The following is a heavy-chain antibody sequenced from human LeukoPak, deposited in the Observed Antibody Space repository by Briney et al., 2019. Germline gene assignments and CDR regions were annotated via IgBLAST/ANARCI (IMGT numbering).Heavy chain of an antibody. CDR1: GGTFSSYA. CDR2: IIPIFGTA. CDR3: ARAVSGPVGAFDI. Sequence: SVKVSCKASGGTFSSYAISWVRQAPGQGLEWMGRIIPIFGTANYAQKFQGRVTITTDESTSTAYMELSSLRSEDTAVYYCARAVSGPVGAFDIWGQGTVVTVSS. J-gene: IGHJ3*02. D-gene: IGHD2-15*01. V-gene: IGHV1-69*05.